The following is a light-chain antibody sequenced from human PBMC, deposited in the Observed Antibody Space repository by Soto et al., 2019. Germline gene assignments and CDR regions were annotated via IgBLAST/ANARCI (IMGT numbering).Light chain of an antibody. V-gene: IGLV2-14*01. J-gene: IGLJ2*01. CDR1: SSDIGGYNY. Sequence: QSVLTQPASVSGSPGQSITISCTGTSSDIGGYNYVSWYQQYPGKAPKLMIFGVSDRPSGVSNRFSGSKSGTTASLTISGLQAEDEADYSCSSYKTSSTVVVFGGGTKVTAL. CDR3: SSYKTSSTVVV. CDR2: GVS.